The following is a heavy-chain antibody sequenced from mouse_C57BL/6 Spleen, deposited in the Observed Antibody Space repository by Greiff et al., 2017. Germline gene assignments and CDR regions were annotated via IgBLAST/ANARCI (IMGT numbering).Heavy chain of an antibody. CDR3: ALSTSWFAY. Sequence: QVHVKQSGPELVKPGASVKISCKASGYAFSSSWMNWVKQRPGKGLEWIGRIYPGDGDTNYNGKFKGKATLTADKSSSTAYMQLSSLTSEDSAVYFCALSTSWFAYWGQGTLVTVSA. D-gene: IGHD2-1*01. CDR1: GYAFSSSW. J-gene: IGHJ3*01. V-gene: IGHV1-82*01. CDR2: IYPGDGDT.